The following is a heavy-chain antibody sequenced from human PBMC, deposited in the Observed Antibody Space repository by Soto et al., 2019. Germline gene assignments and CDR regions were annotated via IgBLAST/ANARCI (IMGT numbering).Heavy chain of an antibody. D-gene: IGHD3-22*01. J-gene: IGHJ4*02. CDR2: IYYSGST. V-gene: IGHV4-31*03. CDR3: ARHDYYDGVDY. Sequence: PSETLSLTCTVSGGSISSGGYYWSWIRQHPGKGLEWIGYIYYSGSTYYNPSLKSRATISVDTSKNQFSLKLSSVTAADTAVYYCARHDYYDGVDYWGQGTLVTVSS. CDR1: GGSISSGGYY.